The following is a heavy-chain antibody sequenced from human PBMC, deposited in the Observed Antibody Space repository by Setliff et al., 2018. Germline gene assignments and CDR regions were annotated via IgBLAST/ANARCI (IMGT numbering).Heavy chain of an antibody. D-gene: IGHD1-1*01. V-gene: IGHV4-59*01. J-gene: IGHJ4*02. Sequence: KTSETLSLTCTVSGGPFSGASIWSWIRQPPGKGLEFIGYVYHSGTAKYDPSLESRAIMPVDASKNEISLKLKSVTAADTAVYYCAKGGTYRYFDFWGQGALVTVSS. CDR1: GGPFSGAS. CDR2: VYHSGTA. CDR3: AKGGTYRYFDF.